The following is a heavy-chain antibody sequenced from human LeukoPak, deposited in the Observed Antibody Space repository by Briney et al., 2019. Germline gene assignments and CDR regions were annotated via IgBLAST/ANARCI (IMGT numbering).Heavy chain of an antibody. V-gene: IGHV3-21*01. CDR2: ISSSSSYI. J-gene: IGHJ4*02. CDR3: ARGGRSFVGVTPGY. Sequence: GGSLRLSCAASGFTFSSYSMNWVRQAPGKGLEWVSSISSSSSYIYYADSVKGRFTISRDNAKNSLYLQMNSLRAEDTAVYYCARGGRSFVGVTPGYWGQGTLVTVSS. D-gene: IGHD2-2*01. CDR1: GFTFSSYS.